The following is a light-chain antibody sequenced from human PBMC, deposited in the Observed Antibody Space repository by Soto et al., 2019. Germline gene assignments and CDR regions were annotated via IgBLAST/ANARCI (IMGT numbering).Light chain of an antibody. V-gene: IGKV3-11*01. CDR2: DAS. J-gene: IGKJ1*01. Sequence: EIVLTQSPATLSLSPGERATLSCRASQSVGSYFAWHQQKPGQAPRLLIYDASNRATGIPARFSGSGSGTDFTLTISSLEPDDFAVYYCQQCGNWPVTFGQGTKVDIK. CDR3: QQCGNWPVT. CDR1: QSVGSY.